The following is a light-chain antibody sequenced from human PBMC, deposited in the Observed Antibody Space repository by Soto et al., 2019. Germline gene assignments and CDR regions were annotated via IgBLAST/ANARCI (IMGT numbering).Light chain of an antibody. CDR2: EGS. CDR1: SSDVGSYNL. V-gene: IGLV2-23*01. J-gene: IGLJ2*01. Sequence: QSALTQPASVSGSPGQSITISCTGTSSDVGSYNLVSWYQQHPGKAPKLMIYEGSKRPSGVSNRFSGSKSGNTASLTISGLQAEDEADYYCCSYAGSRTLKVVFGGGTKLTVL. CDR3: CSYAGSRTLKVV.